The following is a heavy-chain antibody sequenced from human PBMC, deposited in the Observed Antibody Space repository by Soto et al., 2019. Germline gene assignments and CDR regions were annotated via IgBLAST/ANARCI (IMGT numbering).Heavy chain of an antibody. J-gene: IGHJ5*02. Sequence: QVLLQQWGAGLLKPSETLSLTCAVYGGSFSGYYWTWIRQPPGKGLEWIGEINHSGSTNYNPSLKSRVTISVDTSKKQFSLKVSSVTAADTAVYYCAREGGRVARFDPWGQGTLVTVSS. D-gene: IGHD5-12*01. CDR3: AREGGRVARFDP. CDR1: GGSFSGYY. CDR2: INHSGST. V-gene: IGHV4-34*01.